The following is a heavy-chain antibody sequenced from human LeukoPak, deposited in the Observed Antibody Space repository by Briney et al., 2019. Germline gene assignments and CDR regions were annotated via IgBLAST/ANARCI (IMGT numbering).Heavy chain of an antibody. CDR2: ISGSGGST. V-gene: IGHV3-23*01. CDR1: GFTFSSYA. D-gene: IGHD3-10*01. J-gene: IGHJ6*02. CDR3: AKGFGELVPYYYYGMDV. Sequence: GGSLRLSCAASGFTFSSYAMSWVRQAPGKGREWVSAISGSGGSTYYADSVKGRFTISRDNSKNTLYLQMNSLRAEDTAVYYCAKGFGELVPYYYYGMDVWGQGTTVTVSS.